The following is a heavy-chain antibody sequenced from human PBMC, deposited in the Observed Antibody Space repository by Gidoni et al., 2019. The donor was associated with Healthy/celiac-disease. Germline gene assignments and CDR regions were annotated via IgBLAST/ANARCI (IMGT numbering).Heavy chain of an antibody. V-gene: IGHV3-33*01. Sequence: QVQLVESGGGVVQPGRSLRLSCAASGFTFSSYGMHWVRQAPGKGLEWVAVIWYDGSNKYYADSVKGRFTISRDNSKNTLYLQMNSLRAEDTAVYYCARDRYYGSGQPLGYWGQGTLVTVSS. CDR3: ARDRYYGSGQPLGY. CDR2: IWYDGSNK. D-gene: IGHD3-10*01. J-gene: IGHJ4*02. CDR1: GFTFSSYG.